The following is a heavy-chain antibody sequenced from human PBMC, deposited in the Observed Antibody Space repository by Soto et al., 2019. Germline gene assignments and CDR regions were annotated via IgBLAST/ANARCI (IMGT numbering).Heavy chain of an antibody. D-gene: IGHD3-10*01. V-gene: IGHV3-7*04. CDR1: GFIFSSYW. CDR3: ARATGADKEDY. CDR2: MNEYGSER. J-gene: IGHJ4*02. Sequence: GGSLRLSCSASGFIFSSYWMSWLRKATGKGLEWVASMNEYGSERYYVDSVKGRFTISRDNAKNSLYLQMNSLRAEDTAVYYCARATGADKEDYWGQGTLVTVSS.